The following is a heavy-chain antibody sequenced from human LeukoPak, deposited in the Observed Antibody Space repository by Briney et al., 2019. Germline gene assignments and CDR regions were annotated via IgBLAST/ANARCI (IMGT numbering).Heavy chain of an antibody. CDR2: ISHSGST. V-gene: IGHV4-38-2*02. CDR1: GYFINSNYY. J-gene: IGHJ4*02. CDR3: ARINTIMATFDY. D-gene: IGHD5-24*01. Sequence: PSETLSLTCTVSGYFINSNYYWGWIRQPPGKGLEWIATISHSGSTYYNPSLKSRVTISVETSKNQFSLKLNSVTAADTAVYYCARINTIMATFDYWGQGTLVTVSS.